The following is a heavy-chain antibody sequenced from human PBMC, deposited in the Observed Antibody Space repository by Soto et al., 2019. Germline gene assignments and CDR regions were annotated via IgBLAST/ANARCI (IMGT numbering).Heavy chain of an antibody. V-gene: IGHV4-38-2*02. D-gene: IGHD3-22*01. J-gene: IGHJ4*02. CDR2: IDYSGKT. CDR1: GYLISSGYY. CDR3: ARDLSSGYDYYYVDY. Sequence: SETLSLTCSVSGYLISSGYYWGWVRQTPGKGLEWLGSIDYSGKTYKNPSLKSRVSASVDLSQNQFSLNLRSVTAADTAVYFCARDLSSGYDYYYVDYWGQGTLVTVSS.